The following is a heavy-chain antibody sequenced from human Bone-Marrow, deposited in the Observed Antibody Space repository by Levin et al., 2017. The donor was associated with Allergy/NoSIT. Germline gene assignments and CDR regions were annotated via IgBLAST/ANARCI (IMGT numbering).Heavy chain of an antibody. D-gene: IGHD5-24*01. CDR1: GGSISSYY. CDR2: IYYSGST. J-gene: IGHJ6*02. CDR3: ARHYETGREMATIPIYYYYGMDV. V-gene: IGHV4-59*08. Sequence: SETLSLTCTVSGGSISSYYWSWIRQPPGKGLEWIGYIYYSGSTNYNPSLKSRVTISVDTSKNQFSLKLSSVTAADTAVYYCARHYETGREMATIPIYYYYGMDVWGQGTTVTVSS.